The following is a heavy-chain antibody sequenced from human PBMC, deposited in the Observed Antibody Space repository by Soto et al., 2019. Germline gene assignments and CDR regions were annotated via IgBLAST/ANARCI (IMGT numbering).Heavy chain of an antibody. Sequence: PGGSLRLSCAASGFTFRTYTMHWVRQAPGKGLEWVALIGYDGKKKYYADSVKGRFTISRGNSENLMSLQMDSLRAEDTAFYYCARDTIGSSWFPLGDWGQGALVTVSS. V-gene: IGHV3-30*04. CDR1: GFTFRTYT. J-gene: IGHJ4*02. D-gene: IGHD6-13*01. CDR3: ARDTIGSSWFPLGD. CDR2: IGYDGKKK.